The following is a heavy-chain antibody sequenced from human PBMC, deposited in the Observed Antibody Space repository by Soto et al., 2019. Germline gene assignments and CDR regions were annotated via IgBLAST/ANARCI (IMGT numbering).Heavy chain of an antibody. CDR2: LNSDGRST. J-gene: IGHJ5*01. D-gene: IGHD6-25*01. CDR3: ARGLAANWFDS. V-gene: IGHV3-74*01. Sequence: EVQLVESGGGLVQPGGSLRLSCAASAFTFSSYWMHWVRQAPGKGLVWVSGLNSDGRSTNYADSVKGRFTISRDNAKNTLYLQMSGLRVEDTAIYYCARGLAANWFDSWGQGTLVTVSA. CDR1: AFTFSSYW.